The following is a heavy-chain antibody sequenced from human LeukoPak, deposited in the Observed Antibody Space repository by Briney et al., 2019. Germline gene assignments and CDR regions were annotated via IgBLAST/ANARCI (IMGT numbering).Heavy chain of an antibody. CDR2: ISSSSSAI. CDR1: GFTFSNSG. CDR3: ARDWFHAIDY. Sequence: GGSLRLSCAASGFTFSNSGMNWVRQAPGKGLEWLSYISSSSSAIYYADSVKGRFTISRDNSKNTLYLQMNSLRAEDTAVYYCARDWFHAIDYWGQGTLVTVSS. D-gene: IGHD2/OR15-2a*01. V-gene: IGHV3-48*01. J-gene: IGHJ4*02.